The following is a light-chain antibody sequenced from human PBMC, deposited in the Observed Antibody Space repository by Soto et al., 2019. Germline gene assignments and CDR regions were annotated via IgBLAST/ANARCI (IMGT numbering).Light chain of an antibody. Sequence: QPVLTQSSSASASRGSSVRLTCTLSSGHSSYIIAWHRQQPGKAPRSLMKLEGSGSYNKGSGVPDRFSGSSSGADRYLTISHLQFEDEADYYCETWDSNTRVFGGGTKLTVL. J-gene: IGLJ3*02. CDR2: LEGSGSY. CDR3: ETWDSNTRV. V-gene: IGLV4-60*02. CDR1: SGHSSYI.